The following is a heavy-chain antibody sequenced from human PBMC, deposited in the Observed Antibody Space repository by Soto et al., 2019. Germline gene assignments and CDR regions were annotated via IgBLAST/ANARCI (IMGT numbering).Heavy chain of an antibody. D-gene: IGHD1-1*01. V-gene: IGHV1-69*01. J-gene: IGHJ6*02. CDR3: AVNDGPYDYGMDV. CDR1: GGTFSSYA. CDR2: IIPIFGTA. Sequence: QVQLVQSGAEVKKPESSVKVSCKASGGTFSSYAISWVRQAPGQGLEWMGGIIPIFGTANYEQKFQGRVTITADEATSTAYMELSSLISEDTAVYYCAVNDGPYDYGMDVWGQGTTVTVSS.